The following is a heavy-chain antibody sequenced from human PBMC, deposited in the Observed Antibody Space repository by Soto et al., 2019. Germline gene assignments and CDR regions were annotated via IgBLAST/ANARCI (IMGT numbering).Heavy chain of an antibody. CDR3: AKTYYDFWSGYPAFDI. CDR1: GFTFSSYA. J-gene: IGHJ3*02. D-gene: IGHD3-3*01. CDR2: ISGSGGGT. Sequence: PGGSLRLSCAASGFTFSSYAMSWVRQAPGKGLEWVSAISGSGGGTYYADSVKGRFTISRDNSKNTLYLQMNSLRAEDTAVYYCAKTYYDFWSGYPAFDIWGQGTMVTVSS. V-gene: IGHV3-23*01.